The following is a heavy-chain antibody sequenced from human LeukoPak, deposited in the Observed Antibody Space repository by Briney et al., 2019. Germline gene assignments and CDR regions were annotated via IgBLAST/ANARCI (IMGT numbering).Heavy chain of an antibody. CDR2: IYYSGST. CDR1: GGSISSSSYY. CDR3: ARVNPLNYYYSMDV. J-gene: IGHJ6*02. Sequence: MTSETLSLTCTVSGGSISSSSYYWGWIRQPPGKGLEWIGSIYYSGSTYYNPSLKSRVTISVDTSKNQFSLKLSSVTAADTAVYYCARVNPLNYYYSMDVWGQGTTVTVSS. V-gene: IGHV4-39*07.